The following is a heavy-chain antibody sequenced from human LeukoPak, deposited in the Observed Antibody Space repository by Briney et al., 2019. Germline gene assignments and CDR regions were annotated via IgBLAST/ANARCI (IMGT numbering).Heavy chain of an antibody. CDR1: GFTFSIYG. J-gene: IGHJ4*02. D-gene: IGHD1-26*01. CDR3: GRALGSPLDY. CDR2: INSDGSST. V-gene: IGHV3-74*01. Sequence: GGSLRLSCAASGFTFSIYGMHWVRQVPGEGLVWVSRINSDGSSTAYADSVKGRFTISRDNAKNTLYLQMNSLRVEDTAVYYCGRALGSPLDYWGQGTLVTVSS.